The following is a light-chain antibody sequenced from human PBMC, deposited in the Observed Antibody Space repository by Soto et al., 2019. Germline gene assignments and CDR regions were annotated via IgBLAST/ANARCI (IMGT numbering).Light chain of an antibody. V-gene: IGKV3-20*01. CDR1: QFIDRY. CDR3: QQYGSSPRT. Sequence: EIVLTQSPAPPSLSPGARDHLSSRASQFIDRYLAWYQQKPGQAPRPLIYAASSRATGIPDRFSGSGSGTDFTLTISGLEPEDFAVYYCQQYGSSPRTFGQGTKVDI. CDR2: AAS. J-gene: IGKJ1*01.